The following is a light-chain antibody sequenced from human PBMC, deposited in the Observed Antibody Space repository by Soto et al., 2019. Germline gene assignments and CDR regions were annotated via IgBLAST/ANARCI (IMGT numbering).Light chain of an antibody. CDR2: DVT. CDR3: SSYAGFNNIV. V-gene: IGLV2-8*01. CDR1: YNL. J-gene: IGLJ2*01. Sequence: QSALTQPASVSGSPGQSITISCSGTYNLVSWYQQHPGKAPKLMIYDVTKRPSGVPDRFSGSKSGNTASLTVSGLQAEDEAYYYCSSYAGFNNIVFGGGTKLTVL.